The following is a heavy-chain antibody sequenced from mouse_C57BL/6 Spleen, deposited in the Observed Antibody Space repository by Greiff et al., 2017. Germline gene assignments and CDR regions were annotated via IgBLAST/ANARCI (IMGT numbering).Heavy chain of an antibody. Sequence: DVKLVESGGGLVKPGGSLKLSCAASGFTFSSYTMSWVRQTPEKRLEWVATISGGGGNTYYPDSVKGRFTISRDNAKNTLYLQMSSLGSEDTALYYCARQGYGYEFDYWGQGTTLTVSS. V-gene: IGHV5-9*01. D-gene: IGHD2-2*01. CDR2: ISGGGGNT. CDR1: GFTFSSYT. J-gene: IGHJ2*01. CDR3: ARQGYGYEFDY.